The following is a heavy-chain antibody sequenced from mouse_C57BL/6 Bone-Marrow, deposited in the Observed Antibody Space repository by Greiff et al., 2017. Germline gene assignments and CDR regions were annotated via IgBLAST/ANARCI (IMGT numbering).Heavy chain of an antibody. Sequence: EVMLVESGGGLVKPGGSLKLSCAASGFTFSDYGMHWVRQAPEKGLEWVAYISSGSSTIYYADTVKGRFTISRDNATNTLFLQMASLRSEDTAMYYCARDSSGPFAYWGQGTLVTVSA. CDR3: ARDSSGPFAY. CDR2: ISSGSSTI. D-gene: IGHD3-2*02. V-gene: IGHV5-17*01. CDR1: GFTFSDYG. J-gene: IGHJ3*01.